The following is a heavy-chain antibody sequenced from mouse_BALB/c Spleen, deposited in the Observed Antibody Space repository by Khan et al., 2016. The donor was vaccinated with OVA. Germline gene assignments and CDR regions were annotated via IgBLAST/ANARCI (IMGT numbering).Heavy chain of an antibody. D-gene: IGHD1-1*01. V-gene: IGHV1-18*01. J-gene: IGHJ2*01. CDR3: AGTGYGSLDY. CDR1: GYTFTDYN. CDR2: INPNNDDT. Sequence: EVQLQQSGPELVKPGASVKISCKASGYTFTDYNMDWVKQSHGESLEWIGDINPNNDDTFYNQKFKGKATLTVDKSSSTAFMELRSLTSEDSAVYFCAGTGYGSLDYWGQGTTLTVSS.